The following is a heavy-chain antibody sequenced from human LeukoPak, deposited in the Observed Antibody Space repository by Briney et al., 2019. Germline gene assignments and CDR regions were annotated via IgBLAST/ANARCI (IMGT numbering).Heavy chain of an antibody. Sequence: PSETLSLTCTVSGGSISSYYWSWIRQPPGKGLEWIGYIYYSGSTNYNPSLKSRVTISVDTSKNQFSLKLSSVTAADTAVYYCARVFFWFDSWGQGTLVTVSS. CDR1: GGSISSYY. CDR2: IYYSGST. V-gene: IGHV4-59*01. CDR3: ARVFFWFDS. D-gene: IGHD2/OR15-2a*01. J-gene: IGHJ5*01.